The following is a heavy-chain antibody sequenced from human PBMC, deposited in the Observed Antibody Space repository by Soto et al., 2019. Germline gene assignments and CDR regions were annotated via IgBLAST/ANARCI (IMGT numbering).Heavy chain of an antibody. J-gene: IGHJ4*02. Sequence: QPGGSLRLSCAASGFTFSSYAMTWVRQAPGEGLEWVSVITDSGGDTLHADSVKGRFTISRDNSKNMLFLQMNSLRAEDTAIYYCAKASGASYPESRVFDFWGQGTRVTVSS. D-gene: IGHD1-26*01. V-gene: IGHV3-23*01. CDR1: GFTFSSYA. CDR3: AKASGASYPESRVFDF. CDR2: ITDSGGDT.